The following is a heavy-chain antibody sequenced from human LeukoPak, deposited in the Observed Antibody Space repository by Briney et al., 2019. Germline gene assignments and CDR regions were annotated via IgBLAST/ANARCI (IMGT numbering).Heavy chain of an antibody. CDR3: AADLHGGSYDWPEG. CDR1: GGTFSSYA. CDR2: IIPIFGTA. V-gene: IGHV1-69*05. Sequence: ASVKVSCKASGGTFSSYAISWVRQAPGQGREWMGRIIPIFGTANYAQKFQGRVTITTDESTSTAYMGLSSLRSEDTAVYYCAADLHGGSYDWPEGWGQGTLVTVSS. D-gene: IGHD1-26*01. J-gene: IGHJ4*02.